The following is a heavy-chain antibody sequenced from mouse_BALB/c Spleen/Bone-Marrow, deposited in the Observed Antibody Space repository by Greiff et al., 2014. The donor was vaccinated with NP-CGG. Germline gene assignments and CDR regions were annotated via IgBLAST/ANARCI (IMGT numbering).Heavy chain of an antibody. Sequence: DLVKPGASVKLSCKASGYTFTRYLINWIKQRPGQGLEWIGRIAPGSGDTYYNENFKGKATLTVDTSSSTAYIQLSSLSSEDSADYSCARRGVRRAGYYFDYWGQGTTLTVSS. D-gene: IGHD2-14*01. V-gene: IGHV1S41*01. CDR2: IAPGSGDT. CDR3: ARRGVRRAGYYFDY. CDR1: GYTFTRYL. J-gene: IGHJ2*01.